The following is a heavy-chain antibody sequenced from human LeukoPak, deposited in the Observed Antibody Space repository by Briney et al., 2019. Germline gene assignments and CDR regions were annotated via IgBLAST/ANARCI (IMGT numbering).Heavy chain of an antibody. J-gene: IGHJ4*02. Sequence: GGSLRLSCAASGFTFSNAWMNWVRQAPGKGLEWVGRIKSKTDGGTTDCAEPVKGRFTISRDDSKNTLFLQMNSLKTEDTAVYFCTTDGGYCTNGVCYNPHYWGQGTLVTVSS. V-gene: IGHV3-15*01. CDR2: IKSKTDGGTT. D-gene: IGHD2-8*01. CDR1: GFTFSNAW. CDR3: TTDGGYCTNGVCYNPHY.